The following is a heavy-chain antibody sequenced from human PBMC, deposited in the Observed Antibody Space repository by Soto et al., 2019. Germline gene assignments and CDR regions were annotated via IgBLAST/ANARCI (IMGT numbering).Heavy chain of an antibody. CDR2: INAGNGNT. CDR3: ARESDIVAKYASSYFDY. D-gene: IGHD5-12*01. V-gene: IGHV1-3*01. Sequence: GASVKVSCKASGYTFTSYAMHWVRQAPGQRLEWMGWINAGNGNTKYSQKFQGRVTITRDTSASTAYMELSSLRSEDTAVYYCARESDIVAKYASSYFDYWGQGTLVTVSS. J-gene: IGHJ4*02. CDR1: GYTFTSYA.